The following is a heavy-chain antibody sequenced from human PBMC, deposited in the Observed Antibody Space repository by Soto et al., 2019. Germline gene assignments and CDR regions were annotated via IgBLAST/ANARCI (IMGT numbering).Heavy chain of an antibody. V-gene: IGHV3-23*01. CDR1: GFTFSSYA. CDR3: AKDPRFLEWLLFYPWFDP. J-gene: IGHJ5*02. CDR2: ISGSGGSA. D-gene: IGHD3-3*01. Sequence: GGSLRLSCAASGFTFSSYAMSWARQAPGKGLEWVSAISGSGGSAYYADSVKGPFTISRDNSKNTLYLQLNSLRAEDTAVYYCAKDPRFLEWLLFYPWFDPWGQGTLVTVSS.